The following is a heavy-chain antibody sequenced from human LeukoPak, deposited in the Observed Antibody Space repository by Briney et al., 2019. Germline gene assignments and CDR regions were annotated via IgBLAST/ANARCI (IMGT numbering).Heavy chain of an antibody. CDR3: TRLLPSSHHFFDS. CDR2: ISSSSSTI. V-gene: IGHV3-48*02. D-gene: IGHD6-6*01. J-gene: IGHJ4*02. CDR1: GFPFTSYS. Sequence: GGSLRLSCAASGFPFTSYSMNWVRQAPGKGLEWVSYISSSSSTINYADSVRGRFTISRDNAKNSLYLQMNSLGDEDTAVYYCTRLLPSSHHFFDSWGQGTLVTVSS.